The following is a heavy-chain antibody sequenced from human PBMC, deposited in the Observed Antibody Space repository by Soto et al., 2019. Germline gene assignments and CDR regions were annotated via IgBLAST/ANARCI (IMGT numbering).Heavy chain of an antibody. D-gene: IGHD3-9*01. CDR3: ARANILTGYYVVYFDV. V-gene: IGHV4-34*02. Sequence: QVQLQQWGAGAGLLKPSETLSLTCAASGGSFSGYYWSWIRQPPGRGLEWIGEINHSGNSNYNPSLKSRVTISVDTSKNQFSLKLISVTAADTAVYYCARANILTGYYVVYFDVWGRGTLVTVSS. CDR2: INHSGNS. J-gene: IGHJ2*01. CDR1: GGSFSGYY.